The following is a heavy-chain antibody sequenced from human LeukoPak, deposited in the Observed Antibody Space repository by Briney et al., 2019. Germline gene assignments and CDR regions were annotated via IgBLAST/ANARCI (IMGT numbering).Heavy chain of an antibody. J-gene: IGHJ1*01. D-gene: IGHD1-26*01. Sequence: SETLSLTCTVSGGSISSYYWSWIRQPAGKGLEWIGHIYTSGSTNYNPSLKSRVTMSVDTSKNQFSLKLSSVTAADTAVYYCARGRHGSGSYQEQYFQHWGQGTLVTVSS. CDR2: IYTSGST. V-gene: IGHV4-4*07. CDR1: GGSISSYY. CDR3: ARGRHGSGSYQEQYFQH.